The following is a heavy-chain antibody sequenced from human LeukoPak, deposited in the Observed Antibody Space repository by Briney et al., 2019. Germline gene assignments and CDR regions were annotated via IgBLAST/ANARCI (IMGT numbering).Heavy chain of an antibody. D-gene: IGHD3-10*01. V-gene: IGHV3-30*02. Sequence: GGSLRLSCAASGFTFSSYGMHWVRQAPGKGLEWVAVIWYDGSNKYYADSVKGRFTISRDNSKNTLYLQMNSLRAEDTAVYYCAKWHYGSGLDYWGQGTLVTVSS. J-gene: IGHJ4*02. CDR1: GFTFSSYG. CDR3: AKWHYGSGLDY. CDR2: IWYDGSNK.